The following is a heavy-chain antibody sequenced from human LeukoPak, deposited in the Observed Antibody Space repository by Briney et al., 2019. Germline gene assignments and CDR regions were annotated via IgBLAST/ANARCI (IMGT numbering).Heavy chain of an antibody. CDR3: ARDHIVATNNFDY. D-gene: IGHD5-12*01. J-gene: IGHJ4*02. CDR2: ISSSSSYI. CDR1: GFTFSSYS. V-gene: IGHV3-21*01. Sequence: PGGSLRLSCAASGFTFSSYSMNWVRQAPGKGLEWVSSISSSSSYIYYADSVEGRFTISRDNAKNSLYLQMNSLRAEDTAVYYCARDHIVATNNFDYWGQGTLVTVSS.